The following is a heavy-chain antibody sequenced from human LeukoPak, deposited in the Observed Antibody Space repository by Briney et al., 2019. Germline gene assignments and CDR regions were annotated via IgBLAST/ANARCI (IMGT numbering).Heavy chain of an antibody. CDR1: GYTFTSYG. Sequence: ASVKVSCKASGYTFTSYGISWVRQAPGQGLEWMGWISAYNGNTNYAQKLQGRVTMTTDTFTSTAYMELRSLRSDDTAVYSCARVIMDYYDSSGYYSDYWGQGTLVTVSS. D-gene: IGHD3-22*01. J-gene: IGHJ4*02. CDR3: ARVIMDYYDSSGYYSDY. CDR2: ISAYNGNT. V-gene: IGHV1-18*01.